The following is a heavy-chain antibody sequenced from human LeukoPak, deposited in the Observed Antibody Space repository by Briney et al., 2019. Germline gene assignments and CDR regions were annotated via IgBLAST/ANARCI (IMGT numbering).Heavy chain of an antibody. V-gene: IGHV3-48*01. Sequence: GRSLRLSCAASGFSFSYYSMNWVRQAPGKGLEWVSDISSSSGTIYYADSVKGRFTISRDNAKNSLHLQMNSLRAEDTAVYYCASALGNYYYGMDVWGQGTTVTVSS. D-gene: IGHD2/OR15-2a*01. CDR3: ASALGNYYYGMDV. CDR1: GFSFSYYS. J-gene: IGHJ6*02. CDR2: ISSSSGTI.